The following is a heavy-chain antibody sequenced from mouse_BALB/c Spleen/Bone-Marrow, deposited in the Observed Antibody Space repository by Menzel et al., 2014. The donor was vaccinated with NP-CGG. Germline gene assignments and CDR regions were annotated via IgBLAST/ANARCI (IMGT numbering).Heavy chain of an antibody. CDR1: GFNIKDTY. CDR2: IDPANGNT. V-gene: IGHV14-3*02. Sequence: DVKLVESGAELVKPGASVKLSCTASGFNIKDTYMHWVKQRPEQGLEWIGRIDPANGNTKYDPKFQGKATITADTSSNTAYLQLSSLTSEDTAVYYCANYRYGWYFYVWGAGTTVTVSS. D-gene: IGHD2-14*01. J-gene: IGHJ1*01. CDR3: ANYRYGWYFYV.